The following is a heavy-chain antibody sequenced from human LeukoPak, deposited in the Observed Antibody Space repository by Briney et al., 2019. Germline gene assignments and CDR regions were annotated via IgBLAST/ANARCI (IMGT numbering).Heavy chain of an antibody. CDR2: IIPIFGTA. D-gene: IGHD6-13*01. J-gene: IGHJ5*02. Sequence: GASVKVSCKASGGTFSSYAISWVRQAPGQGLEWMGGIIPIFGTANYAQKFQGRVTITADESTSTAYMELSSLRSEDTAVYYCARVADPIAAADPFDPWGQGTLVTVSS. CDR3: ARVADPIAAADPFDP. V-gene: IGHV1-69*13. CDR1: GGTFSSYA.